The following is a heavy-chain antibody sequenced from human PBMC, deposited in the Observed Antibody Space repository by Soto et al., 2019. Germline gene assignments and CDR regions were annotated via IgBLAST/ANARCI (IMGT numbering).Heavy chain of an antibody. CDR1: GYSFTSYW. D-gene: IGHD6-13*01. CDR2: IYPGDSDT. Sequence: GESLKISCNGSGYSFTSYWIGWVRQMPGKGLEWMGIIYPGDSDTRYSPSFQGQVTISADKSISTAYLQWSSLKASDTAMYYCASSIAAAGRGSYFDYWGQGTLVTVSS. J-gene: IGHJ4*02. CDR3: ASSIAAAGRGSYFDY. V-gene: IGHV5-51*01.